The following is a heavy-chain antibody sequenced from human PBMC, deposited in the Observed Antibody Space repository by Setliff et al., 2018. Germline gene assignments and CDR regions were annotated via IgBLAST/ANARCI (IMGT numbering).Heavy chain of an antibody. CDR1: GYSISSGYI. CDR3: ARDLGHGGDSDY. D-gene: IGHD2-21*02. CDR2: IGHTGSI. Sequence: SETLSLTCTVSGYSISSGYIWGWIRQPPGRGLVWVGNIGHTGSINYNPSLKSRLTISRDTSKNQVSLKLNSVTATDTAVYYCARDLGHGGDSDYWGQGILVTVSS. V-gene: IGHV4-38-2*02. J-gene: IGHJ4*02.